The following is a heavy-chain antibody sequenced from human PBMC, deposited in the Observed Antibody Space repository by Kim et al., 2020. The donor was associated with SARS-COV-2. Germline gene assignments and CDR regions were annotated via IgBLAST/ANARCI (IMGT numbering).Heavy chain of an antibody. D-gene: IGHD6-19*01. CDR1: GFTFSSYA. J-gene: IGHJ4*02. CDR3: ARDQARIKQWLDEVYFDY. V-gene: IGHV3-30-3*01. Sequence: GGSLRLSCAASGFTFSSYAMHWVRQAPGKGLEWVAVISYDGSNKYYADSVKGRFTISRDNSKNTLYLQMNSLRAEDTAVYYCARDQARIKQWLDEVYFDYWGQGTLVTVSS. CDR2: ISYDGSNK.